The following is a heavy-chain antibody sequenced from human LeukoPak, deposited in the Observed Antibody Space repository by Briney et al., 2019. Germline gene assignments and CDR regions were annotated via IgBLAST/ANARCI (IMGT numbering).Heavy chain of an antibody. V-gene: IGHV4-61*02. D-gene: IGHD6-19*01. J-gene: IGHJ4*02. Sequence: PSQTLSLTCTVSGGSISSGRYYWTWIRQPAGKGLEWIGRIYTSGSTKYDPSLKSRVNISLDTPKNQFSLKLISVTAADTAVYFCARLQWLSTPFFDYWGQGTLVTVSS. CDR1: GGSISSGRYY. CDR2: IYTSGST. CDR3: ARLQWLSTPFFDY.